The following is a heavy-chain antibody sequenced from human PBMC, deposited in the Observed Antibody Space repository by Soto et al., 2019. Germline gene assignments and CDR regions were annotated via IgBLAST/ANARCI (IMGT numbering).Heavy chain of an antibody. CDR2: VDYSGNT. J-gene: IGHJ5*02. CDR3: ARDRGLFCSTGTCVFRWFDP. V-gene: IGHV4-59*01. CDR1: GVSISDYY. D-gene: IGHD2-15*01. Sequence: SETLSLTCTDSGVSISDYYWSWVRQSPGKGLEWIGSVDYSGNTDCNPSLKSRVTISIDTSKSQFSLKLTSVTAADTAMYYCARDRGLFCSTGTCVFRWFDPWGQGTLVTVSS.